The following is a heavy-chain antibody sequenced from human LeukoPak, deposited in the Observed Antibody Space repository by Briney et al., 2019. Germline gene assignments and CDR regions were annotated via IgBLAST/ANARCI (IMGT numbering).Heavy chain of an antibody. J-gene: IGHJ4*02. V-gene: IGHV3-33*06. CDR2: IWYDGSNK. D-gene: IGHD6-19*01. CDR1: GFTFSSYA. CDR3: AKGRVSGIAVAGDFDY. Sequence: GGSLRLSCAASGFTFSSYAMSWVRQAPGKGLEWVAVIWYDGSNKYYADSVKGRFTISRDNSKNTLYLQMNSLRAEDTAVYYCAKGRVSGIAVAGDFDYWGQGTLVTVSS.